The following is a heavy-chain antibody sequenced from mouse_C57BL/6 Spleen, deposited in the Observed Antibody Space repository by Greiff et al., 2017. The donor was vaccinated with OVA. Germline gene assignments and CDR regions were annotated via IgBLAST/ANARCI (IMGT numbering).Heavy chain of an antibody. D-gene: IGHD2-1*01. CDR3: ARYHYGNFDY. CDR1: GYSFTGYY. Sequence: EVQGVESGPELVKPGASVKISCKASGYSFTGYYMNWVKQSPEKSLEWIGEINPSTGGTTYNQKFKAKATLTVDKSSSTAYMQLKSLTSEDSAVYYCARYHYGNFDYWGQGTTLTVSS. J-gene: IGHJ2*01. CDR2: INPSTGGT. V-gene: IGHV1-42*01.